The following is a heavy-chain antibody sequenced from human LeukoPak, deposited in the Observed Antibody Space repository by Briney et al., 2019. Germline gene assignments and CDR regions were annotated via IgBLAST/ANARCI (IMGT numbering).Heavy chain of an antibody. V-gene: IGHV3-7*01. D-gene: IGHD6-13*01. CDR3: ARDPHIAAAGTIFDY. Sequence: GGSLRLSCTASGFTFSTYWMTWFRQAPGKGLEWVANINQDGSEKNYVDSVKGRFTISRDNAKNSLYLQMNSLRDEDSAVYYCARDPHIAAAGTIFDYWGQGTLVTVSS. CDR2: INQDGSEK. CDR1: GFTFSTYW. J-gene: IGHJ4*02.